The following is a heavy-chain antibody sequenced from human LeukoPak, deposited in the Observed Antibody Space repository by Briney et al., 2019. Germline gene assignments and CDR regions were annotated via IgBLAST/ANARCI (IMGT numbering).Heavy chain of an antibody. D-gene: IGHD6-6*01. CDR2: ISGYNGNT. CDR3: ARERLWSIAARLPNWFDP. CDR1: GYTFTGYY. J-gene: IGHJ5*02. V-gene: IGHV1-18*04. Sequence: ASVKVSCKASGYTFTGYYMHWVRQAPGQGLEWMGWISGYNGNTNYAQKLQGRVTMTTDTSTSTAYMELRSLRSDDTAVYYCARERLWSIAARLPNWFDPWGQGTLVTVSS.